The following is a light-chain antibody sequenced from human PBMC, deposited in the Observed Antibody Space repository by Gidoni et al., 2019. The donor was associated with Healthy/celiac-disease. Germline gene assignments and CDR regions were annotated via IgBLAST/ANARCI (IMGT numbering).Light chain of an antibody. CDR1: QSISSW. Sequence: DIQMPQSPSTLSASVGDRVTTTCRANQSISSWLAWYQQKPGNAPKLLIYKASSLESGVPSRFSGSGSGTEFTLTISSLQPDDFAAYYCQQYNSYSTFGEGTKVEIK. CDR3: QQYNSYST. V-gene: IGKV1-5*03. J-gene: IGKJ1*01. CDR2: KAS.